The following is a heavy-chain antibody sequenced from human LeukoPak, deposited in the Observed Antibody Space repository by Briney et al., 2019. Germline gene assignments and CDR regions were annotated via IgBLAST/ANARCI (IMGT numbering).Heavy chain of an antibody. J-gene: IGHJ4*02. D-gene: IGHD4-17*01. Sequence: ASVTVSCKASGYTFTSYGISWVRQAPGQGLEWMGWISAYNGNTNYAQKFQGRVTITTDTSTSTAYMELRSLRSDDTAVYYCARVCYGDYSEYWGQGTLLTVSS. CDR1: GYTFTSYG. CDR3: ARVCYGDYSEY. CDR2: ISAYNGNT. V-gene: IGHV1-18*04.